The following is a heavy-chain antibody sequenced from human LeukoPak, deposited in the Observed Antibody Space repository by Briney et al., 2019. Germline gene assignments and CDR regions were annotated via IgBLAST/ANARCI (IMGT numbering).Heavy chain of an antibody. CDR1: GFTFDDYG. CDR2: ISSSGSTI. V-gene: IGHV3-11*01. J-gene: IGHJ4*02. Sequence: PGGSLRLSCAASGFTFDDYGMSWIRQAPGKGLEWASYISSSGSTIKYVDSVKGRFTLSRDNAKNSMYLQMNSLRAEDTAVYYCARGGSFDVLTGGIDYWGQGILVTVSS. CDR3: ARGGSFDVLTGGIDY. D-gene: IGHD3-9*01.